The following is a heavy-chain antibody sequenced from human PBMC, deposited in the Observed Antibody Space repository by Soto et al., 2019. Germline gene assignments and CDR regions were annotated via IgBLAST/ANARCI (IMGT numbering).Heavy chain of an antibody. V-gene: IGHV3-21*04. CDR2: ISRISSYI. J-gene: IGHJ3*02. CDR1: GITFRSFS. D-gene: IGHD2-15*01. Sequence: PWGSPRLLLAASGITFRSFSMNWVRQAPGTWLVLFYSISRISSYICYADAVKGRFTISRDNANSSLYLQMNILRAEDTALYYCAKGYRVVVAATGAFDIWGQGTMVTVSS. CDR3: AKGYRVVVAATGAFDI.